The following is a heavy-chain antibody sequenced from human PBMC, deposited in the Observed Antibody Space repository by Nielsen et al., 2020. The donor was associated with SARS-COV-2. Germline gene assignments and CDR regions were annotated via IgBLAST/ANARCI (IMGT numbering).Heavy chain of an antibody. CDR3: ARPSSSGAFDI. Sequence: GESLKISCAASGFTFNSAWMSWVRQAPGKGLEWVANIKQDGSEKYYVDSVKGRFTISRDNAKNSLYLQMNSLRAEDTAVYYCARPSSSGAFDIWGQGTMVTVSS. J-gene: IGHJ3*02. D-gene: IGHD6-6*01. CDR2: IKQDGSEK. V-gene: IGHV3-7*03. CDR1: GFTFNSAW.